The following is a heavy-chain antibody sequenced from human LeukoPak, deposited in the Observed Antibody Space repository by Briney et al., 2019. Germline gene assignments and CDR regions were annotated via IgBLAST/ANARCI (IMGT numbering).Heavy chain of an antibody. J-gene: IGHJ3*02. D-gene: IGHD3-10*01. CDR1: GFTVSSNY. V-gene: IGHV3-53*01. CDR3: AREDMVRGAFDI. Sequence: GGSLRLSCAASGFTVSSNYMSWVRQAPGKGLEWVSIIYSGGSTYYADSVKGRFTISRDNSKNTLYLQMNSLGAEDTAVYYCAREDMVRGAFDIWGQGTMVTVSS. CDR2: IYSGGST.